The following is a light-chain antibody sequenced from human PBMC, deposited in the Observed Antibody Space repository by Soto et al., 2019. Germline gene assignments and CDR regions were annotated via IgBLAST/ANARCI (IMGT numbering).Light chain of an antibody. CDR1: QSVSNS. CDR3: QQRSDWIT. Sequence: GLSQSPSTLSLSPGERATLSCRASQSVSNSLAWFQQKPGQAPRLLIYDASNRATGIPARFSGSGSGTDFTLTISSLEPEDFAVYYCQQRSDWITFGQGTRPEIK. J-gene: IGKJ5*01. V-gene: IGKV3-11*01. CDR2: DAS.